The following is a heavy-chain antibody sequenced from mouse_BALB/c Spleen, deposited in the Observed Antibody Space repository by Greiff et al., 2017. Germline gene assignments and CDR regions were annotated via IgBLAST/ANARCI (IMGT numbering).Heavy chain of an antibody. Sequence: QVQLQQSGPGLVAPSQSLSITCTVSGFSLTSYGVHWVRQPPGKGLEWLGVIWAGGSTNYNSALMSRLSISKDNSKSQVFLKMNSLQTDDTAMYYCARAFYDYDVCFAYWGQGTLVTVSA. D-gene: IGHD2-4*01. CDR1: GFSLTSYG. CDR2: IWAGGST. CDR3: ARAFYDYDVCFAY. V-gene: IGHV2-9*02. J-gene: IGHJ3*01.